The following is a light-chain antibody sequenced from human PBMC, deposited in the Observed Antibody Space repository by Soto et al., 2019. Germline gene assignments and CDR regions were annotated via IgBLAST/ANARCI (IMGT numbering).Light chain of an antibody. Sequence: QSVLTQPASVSGSPGQSITISCTGTSSDVGGYNYVSWYQQHPGKAPKLMIYDVSSRPSGVSNRFSGSKSGNTASLTISGLQAEDEADYYCSSYIGSSSYVFGPGTKVTVL. V-gene: IGLV2-14*01. CDR3: SSYIGSSSYV. J-gene: IGLJ1*01. CDR2: DVS. CDR1: SSDVGGYNY.